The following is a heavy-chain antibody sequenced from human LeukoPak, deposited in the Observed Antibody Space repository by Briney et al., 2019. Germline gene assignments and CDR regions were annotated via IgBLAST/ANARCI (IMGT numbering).Heavy chain of an antibody. J-gene: IGHJ4*02. V-gene: IGHV4-34*01. D-gene: IGHD3-10*01. CDR3: ARGSGYPARTLDY. Sequence: SETLSLTCAVYGGSFSGYYWSWIRQPPGKGLEWIGEIKHSGSTNYNPSLKSRVTISVDTSKDQFSLKLSSVTAADTAVYYCARGSGYPARTLDYWGQGTLVTVSS. CDR1: GGSFSGYY. CDR2: IKHSGST.